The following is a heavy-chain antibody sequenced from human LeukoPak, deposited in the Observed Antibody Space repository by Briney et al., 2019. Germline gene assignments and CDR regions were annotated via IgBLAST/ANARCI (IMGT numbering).Heavy chain of an antibody. D-gene: IGHD6-19*01. CDR1: GYTLTELS. J-gene: IGHJ6*03. CDR2: FDPEDGET. CDR3: ATLPVAGTNYYYYYMDV. V-gene: IGHV1-24*01. Sequence: ASVKVSCKVSGYTLTELSTHWVRQAPGKGLEWMGGFDPEDGETIYAQKFQGRVTMTEDTSTDTAYMELSSLRSEDTAVYYCATLPVAGTNYYYYYMDVWGKGTTVTVSS.